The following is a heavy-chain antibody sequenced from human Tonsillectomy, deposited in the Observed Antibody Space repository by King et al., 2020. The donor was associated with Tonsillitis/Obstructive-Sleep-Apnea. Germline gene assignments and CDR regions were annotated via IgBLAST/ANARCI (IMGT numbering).Heavy chain of an antibody. J-gene: IGHJ3*02. Sequence: VQLVESGGGLVKPGGSLRLSCAASGFTFSDYYMSWIRQAPGKGLEWVSYISRSGTIIYYADSVKGRFTISRDNAKNSLYLQMNSLRAKDTAVYYCARAWGRYYDSSGHPDAFDIWGQGTMVTVSS. CDR1: GFTFSDYY. CDR2: ISRSGTII. CDR3: ARAWGRYYDSSGHPDAFDI. D-gene: IGHD3-22*01. V-gene: IGHV3-11*01.